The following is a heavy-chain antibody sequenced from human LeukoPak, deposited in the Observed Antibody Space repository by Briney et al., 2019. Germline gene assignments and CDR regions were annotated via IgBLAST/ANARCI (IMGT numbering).Heavy chain of an antibody. Sequence: SQTLSLTCTVSGGSISSGGYYWSWIRQPPGKGLEYIGYIYYSGSTNYNPSLKSRITISVDTSKNQFSLKLNSVTAADTAVYYCARGSSGWYGYYFDYWGQGTLVTVSS. J-gene: IGHJ4*02. CDR3: ARGSSGWYGYYFDY. CDR1: GGSISSGGYY. V-gene: IGHV4-61*08. D-gene: IGHD6-19*01. CDR2: IYYSGST.